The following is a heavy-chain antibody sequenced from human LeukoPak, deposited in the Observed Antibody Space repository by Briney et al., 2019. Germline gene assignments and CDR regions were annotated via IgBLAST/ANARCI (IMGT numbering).Heavy chain of an antibody. D-gene: IGHD2-2*01. CDR1: GGSISSYY. Sequence: SETLSLTCTVSGGSISSYYWSWIRQPPGKGLEWIGYIYYSGSTNYNPSLKSRVTISVDTSKNQFSLKLSSVTAADTAVYYCARAPAMGYCSSTSCYNHAFDIWGQGTMVTVSS. CDR2: IYYSGST. V-gene: IGHV4-59*01. CDR3: ARAPAMGYCSSTSCYNHAFDI. J-gene: IGHJ3*02.